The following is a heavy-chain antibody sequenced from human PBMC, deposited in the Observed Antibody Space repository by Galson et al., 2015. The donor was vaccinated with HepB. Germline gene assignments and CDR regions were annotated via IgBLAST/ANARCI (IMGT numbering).Heavy chain of an antibody. D-gene: IGHD3-10*01. V-gene: IGHV3-30*02. CDR2: IRYDGSNK. Sequence: SLRLSCAASGFTFSSYGMHWVRQAPGKGLEWVAFIRYDGSNKYYADSVKGRFTISRDNSKNTLYLQMNSLRAEDTAVYYCAKGGALLWFGELFDYWGQGTLVTVSS. J-gene: IGHJ4*02. CDR3: AKGGALLWFGELFDY. CDR1: GFTFSSYG.